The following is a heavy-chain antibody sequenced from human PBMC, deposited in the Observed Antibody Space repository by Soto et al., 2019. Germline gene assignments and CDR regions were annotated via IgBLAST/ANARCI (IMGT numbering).Heavy chain of an antibody. Sequence: EVQLVESGGGLVQPGGSLRLSCAASGFTFSSNWMSWVRQAPGKGLEWVANIKQDGSEKYYVDSVKGRFTISRDNAKNSLYLQMNSLRAEDTAAYYCASPRGITGTMSYYYYGMDVWGQGTTVTVSS. D-gene: IGHD1-7*01. CDR2: IKQDGSEK. CDR3: ASPRGITGTMSYYYYGMDV. V-gene: IGHV3-7*01. J-gene: IGHJ6*02. CDR1: GFTFSSNW.